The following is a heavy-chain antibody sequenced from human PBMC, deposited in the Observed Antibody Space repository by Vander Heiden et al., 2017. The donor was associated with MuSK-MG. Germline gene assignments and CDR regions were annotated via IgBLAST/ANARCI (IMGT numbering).Heavy chain of an antibody. CDR1: GAPISGYY. CDR2: IYTST. V-gene: IGHV4-4*07. D-gene: IGHD2-2*02. CDR3: ARDRCGSTTCYNRYFDL. Sequence: QVQLQESGPGLVKPSETLSLTCTVSGAPISGYYWSWIRQPAGDGLEWIGRIYTSTNYNPSLESRVTMSVDTSKNQFSLKLSYVTAADTAIYYCARDRCGSTTCYNRYFDLWGRGTLITVSS. J-gene: IGHJ2*01.